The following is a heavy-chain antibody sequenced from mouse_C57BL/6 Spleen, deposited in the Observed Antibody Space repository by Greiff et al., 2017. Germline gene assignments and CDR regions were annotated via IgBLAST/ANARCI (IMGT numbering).Heavy chain of an antibody. D-gene: IGHD2-3*01. V-gene: IGHV1-69*01. Sequence: QVQLQQPGAELVMPGASVKLSCKASGYTFTSYWMHWVKQRPGQGLEWIGEIDPSDSYTNYNQKFKGKSTLTVDKSSSTAYMQLSSLTSEDSAVYYCARRIYDGYYLYAMDYWGQGTSVTVYS. CDR2: IDPSDSYT. J-gene: IGHJ4*01. CDR1: GYTFTSYW. CDR3: ARRIYDGYYLYAMDY.